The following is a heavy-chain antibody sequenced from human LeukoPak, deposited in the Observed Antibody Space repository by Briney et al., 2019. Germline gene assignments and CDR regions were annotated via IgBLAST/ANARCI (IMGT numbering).Heavy chain of an antibody. V-gene: IGHV3-23*01. CDR1: GFTFSSYA. CDR2: ISGSGGST. J-gene: IGHJ6*02. D-gene: IGHD6-13*01. CDR3: ARNIAAAEFYYYYGMDV. Sequence: GGSLRLSCAASGFTFSSYAMSWVRQAPGKGLEWVSAISGSGGSTYYADSVKGRFTISRDNSKNTLYLQMNSLRAEDMAVYYCARNIAAAEFYYYYGMDVWGQGTTVTVSS.